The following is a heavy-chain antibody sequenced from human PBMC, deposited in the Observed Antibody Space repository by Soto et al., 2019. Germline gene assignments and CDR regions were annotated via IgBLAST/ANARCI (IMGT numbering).Heavy chain of an antibody. Sequence: QVQLVQSGAEVKKPGASVKLSCKTSGYTITSYGISWVRQAPGQGLAWMGWISAYNGNTNYAQKLKGRVTMTTDTATSTADMELRSLRSDDTAVYYWARDRGIGGATISDYYFDYWCQGTLVTVSS. CDR3: ARDRGIGGATISDYYFDY. D-gene: IGHD5-12*01. CDR1: GYTITSYG. CDR2: ISAYNGNT. V-gene: IGHV1-18*01. J-gene: IGHJ4*02.